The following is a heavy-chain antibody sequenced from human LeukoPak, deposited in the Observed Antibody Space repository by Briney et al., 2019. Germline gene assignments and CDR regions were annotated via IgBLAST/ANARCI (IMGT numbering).Heavy chain of an antibody. CDR2: INPNSGGT. Sequence: GASVKVSCKASGYTFTGYYMHWVRQAPGQGLEWMGWINPNSGGTNYAQKFQGRVTMTRDTSISTAYMELSSLRSEDTAVYYCARGDNYYDILTGYYSGFDPWGQGTLVTVSS. CDR3: ARGDNYYDILTGYYSGFDP. CDR1: GYTFTGYY. V-gene: IGHV1-2*02. J-gene: IGHJ5*02. D-gene: IGHD3-9*01.